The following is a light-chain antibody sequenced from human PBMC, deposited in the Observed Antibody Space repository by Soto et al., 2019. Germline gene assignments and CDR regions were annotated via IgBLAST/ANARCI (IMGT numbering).Light chain of an antibody. CDR2: ETS. Sequence: DIQMTQSPSTLSTSVGDRVTISCRASQSISNWSAWYQQKPGKAPKLLIYETSTLESGVTSRFSGRGSGTEFILSISGLQPDEFATYYCQQYNTYPWTFGQGTKVDIK. V-gene: IGKV1-5*03. CDR3: QQYNTYPWT. J-gene: IGKJ1*01. CDR1: QSISNW.